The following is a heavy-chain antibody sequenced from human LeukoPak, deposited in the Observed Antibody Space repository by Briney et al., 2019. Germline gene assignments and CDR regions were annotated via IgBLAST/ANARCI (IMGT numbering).Heavy chain of an antibody. CDR3: ARGPPPVAKVATVLNY. CDR1: GYTFTGYY. D-gene: IGHD2-2*01. J-gene: IGHJ4*02. Sequence: ASVKVSCKASGYTFTGYYTHWVRQAPGQGLEWMGWISPNSGGTNYAHNFQGRVTMTRDTSISTGYMELRSLRYDDTAIYYCARGPPPVAKVATVLNYWGQGTLVTVSS. V-gene: IGHV1-2*02. CDR2: ISPNSGGT.